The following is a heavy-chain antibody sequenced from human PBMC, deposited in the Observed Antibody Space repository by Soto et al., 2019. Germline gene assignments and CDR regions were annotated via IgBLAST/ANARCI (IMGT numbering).Heavy chain of an antibody. CDR1: GGTFSSYA. Sequence: SVKVSCKASGGTFSSYAISWVRQAPGKGFEWMGGIIPIFGTANYAQKFQGRVTITADESTSTAYMELRSLRSEDTAVYYCARSNYYDSSGYFELLDPWGQGTLVTVSS. D-gene: IGHD3-22*01. V-gene: IGHV1-69*13. J-gene: IGHJ5*02. CDR2: IIPIFGTA. CDR3: ARSNYYDSSGYFELLDP.